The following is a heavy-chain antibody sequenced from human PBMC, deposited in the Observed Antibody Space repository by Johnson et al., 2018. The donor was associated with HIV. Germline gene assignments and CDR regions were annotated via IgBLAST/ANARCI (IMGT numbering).Heavy chain of an antibody. J-gene: IGHJ3*02. Sequence: VQLVESGGGLVQPGRFLRLSCAASGFTFSGSAMHWVRQASGKGLEWVGRIRGRANTYATAYAASLTGSFTISRDDSTNTAYLQMNSLTPEDTAVYYCAKVGRMTTVVTPGDAFDIWGQGTKVTVSS. CDR1: GFTFSGSA. V-gene: IGHV3-73*01. CDR2: IRGRANTYAT. D-gene: IGHD4-23*01. CDR3: AKVGRMTTVVTPGDAFDI.